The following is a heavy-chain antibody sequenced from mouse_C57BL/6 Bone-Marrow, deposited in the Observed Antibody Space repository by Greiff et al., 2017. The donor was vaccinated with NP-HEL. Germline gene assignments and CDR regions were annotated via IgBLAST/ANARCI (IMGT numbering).Heavy chain of an antibody. Sequence: QVQLQQPGAELAKPGASVKLSCKASGYTFPSYWMHWVKQRPGQGLEWIGYINPSSGYTKYNEKFKGKATLTADKSSSTAYMQLSSLTSEDSAVYYCARSYPPFAYWGQGTLVTVSA. CDR1: GYTFPSYW. J-gene: IGHJ3*01. V-gene: IGHV1-7*01. D-gene: IGHD1-1*01. CDR3: ARSYPPFAY. CDR2: INPSSGYT.